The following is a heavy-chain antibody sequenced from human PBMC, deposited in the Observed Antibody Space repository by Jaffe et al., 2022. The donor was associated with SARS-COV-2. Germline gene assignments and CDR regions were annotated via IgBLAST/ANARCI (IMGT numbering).Heavy chain of an antibody. CDR2: IYYSGST. CDR1: GGSISSYY. V-gene: IGHV4-59*08. CDR3: ARHAQKSAYGMDV. J-gene: IGHJ6*02. Sequence: QVQLQESGPGLVKPSETLSLTCTVSGGSISSYYWSWIRQPPGKGLEWIGYIYYSGSTNYNPSLKSRVTISVDTSKNQFSLKLSSVTAADTAVYYCARHAQKSAYGMDVWGQGTTVTVSS.